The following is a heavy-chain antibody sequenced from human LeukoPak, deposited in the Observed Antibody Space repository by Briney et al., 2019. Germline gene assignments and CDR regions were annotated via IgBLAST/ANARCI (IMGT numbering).Heavy chain of an antibody. V-gene: IGHV1-3*04. CDR1: GYTFTTHA. J-gene: IGHJ3*02. CDR3: VRAGVVVVAAARGAFDI. D-gene: IGHD2-15*01. CDR2: INTGSGNT. Sequence: ASVKVSCKASGYTFTTHAIHWVRQAPGQRLEWMGWINTGSGNTRYSPKFQGRVTITRDTSATTAYMELNSLRSEDTAVYLCVRAGVVVVAAARGAFDIWGQGTVVTVSS.